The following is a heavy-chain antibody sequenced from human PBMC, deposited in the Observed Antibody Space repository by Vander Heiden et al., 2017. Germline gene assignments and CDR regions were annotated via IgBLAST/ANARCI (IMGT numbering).Heavy chain of an antibody. Sequence: EVQLVESGGGLVQPGRSLSLSCAASGFPFDDYAMHWVRQAPGKGLEWVSGISWNSGSIGYADSVKGRFTISRDNAKNSLYLQMNSLRAEDTALYYCAKDIRRYYDSSGEFDPWGQGTLVTVSS. J-gene: IGHJ5*02. CDR1: GFPFDDYA. CDR2: ISWNSGSI. CDR3: AKDIRRYYDSSGEFDP. D-gene: IGHD3-22*01. V-gene: IGHV3-9*01.